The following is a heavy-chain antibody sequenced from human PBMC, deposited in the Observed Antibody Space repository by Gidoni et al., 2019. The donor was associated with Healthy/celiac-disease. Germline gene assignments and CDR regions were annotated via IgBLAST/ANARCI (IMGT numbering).Heavy chain of an antibody. CDR3: AKDLFSYGPDGFDY. D-gene: IGHD5-18*01. CDR2: ISGSGGST. Sequence: EVQLLESGGGLVQPGGSLRRSCDASGVTVSSYAMSWVRQAPGKGLEWVSAISGSGGSTYYADSVKGRFTISRDNSKNTLYLQMNSLRAEDTAVYYCAKDLFSYGPDGFDYWGQGTLVTVSS. CDR1: GVTVSSYA. J-gene: IGHJ4*02. V-gene: IGHV3-23*01.